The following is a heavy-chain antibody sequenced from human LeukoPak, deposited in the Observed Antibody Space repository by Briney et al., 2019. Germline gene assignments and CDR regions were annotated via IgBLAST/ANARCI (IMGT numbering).Heavy chain of an antibody. CDR1: GFTFSSYA. J-gene: IGHJ5*02. CDR3: ARDEAAAGPGELDP. Sequence: GALRLSCAASGFTFSSYAMNWVRQAPGKGLEWVAVISYDGSNKYYADSVKGRFTISRDNSKNTLYLQMNSLRAEDTAVYYCARDEAAAGPGELDPWGQGTLVTVSS. D-gene: IGHD6-13*01. CDR2: ISYDGSNK. V-gene: IGHV3-30*01.